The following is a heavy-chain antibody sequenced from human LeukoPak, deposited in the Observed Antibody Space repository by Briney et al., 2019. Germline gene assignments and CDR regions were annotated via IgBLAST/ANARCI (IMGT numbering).Heavy chain of an antibody. CDR3: VKSGYSISSDVDY. D-gene: IGHD5-12*01. CDR2: INSNGGST. J-gene: IGHJ4*02. V-gene: IGHV3-64D*09. Sequence: PGGSLRLSCSVSGFTFSSYAMHWVRQAPGKGLQFLSSINSNGGSTYYADSVKGRFTISRDNSKSKLYLQMNRLRSEDTAVYYCVKSGYSISSDVDYWGQGTLVTVSS. CDR1: GFTFSSYA.